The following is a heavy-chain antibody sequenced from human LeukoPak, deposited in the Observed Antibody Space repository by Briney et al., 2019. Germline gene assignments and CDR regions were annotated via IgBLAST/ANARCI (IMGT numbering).Heavy chain of an antibody. CDR2: INHSGST. CDR1: GGSISSGGYS. V-gene: IGHV4-34*01. CDR3: ARGVAVAGTYFDY. D-gene: IGHD6-19*01. Sequence: SETLSLTCAVSGGSISSGGYSWSWIRQPPGKGLEWIGEINHSGSTNYNPSLKSRVTISVDTSKNQFSLKLSSVTAADTAVYYCARGVAVAGTYFDYWGQGTLVTVSS. J-gene: IGHJ4*02.